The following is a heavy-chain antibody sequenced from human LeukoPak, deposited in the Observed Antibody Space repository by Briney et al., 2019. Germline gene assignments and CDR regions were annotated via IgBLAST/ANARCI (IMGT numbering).Heavy chain of an antibody. CDR2: INHSGST. CDR3: ARDPSGYDPPWGGY. D-gene: IGHD5-12*01. V-gene: IGHV4-34*01. Sequence: SETLSLTCTVSGASISSYYWSWIRQPPGKGLEWIGEINHSGSTNYNPSLKSRVTISVDTSKNQFSLKLSSVTAADTAVYYCARDPSGYDPPWGGYWGQGTLVTVSS. CDR1: GASISSYY. J-gene: IGHJ4*02.